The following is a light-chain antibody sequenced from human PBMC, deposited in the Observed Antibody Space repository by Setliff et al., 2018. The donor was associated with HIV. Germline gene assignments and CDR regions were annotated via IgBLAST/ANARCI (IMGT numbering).Light chain of an antibody. CDR2: EVS. CDR1: SSDVGGSNY. CDR3: SSYTGSYTCV. Sequence: QSALTQPASVSGSPGQSITISCTGTSSDVGGSNYVSWYQQHPGKAPKLMIYEVSNRPSWVSNRFSGSKSGNTASLTISGLQAEDEADYYCSSYTGSYTCVFGTGTRSPS. V-gene: IGLV2-14*01. J-gene: IGLJ1*01.